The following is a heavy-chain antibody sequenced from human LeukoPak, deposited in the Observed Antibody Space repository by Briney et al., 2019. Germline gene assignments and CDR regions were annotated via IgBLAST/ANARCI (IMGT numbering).Heavy chain of an antibody. V-gene: IGHV3-11*05. CDR3: VRDISGYYFDY. Sequence: PGGSLRLSCAASGFAFSDYHMTWIRQAPGKGLEWVSYISGSSIYTRYADSVKGRFTISRDNAKNSLYLQMNSLRAEDTALYYCVRDISGYYFDYWGQGTLVTVSS. D-gene: IGHD3-22*01. CDR1: GFAFSDYH. CDR2: ISGSSIYT. J-gene: IGHJ4*02.